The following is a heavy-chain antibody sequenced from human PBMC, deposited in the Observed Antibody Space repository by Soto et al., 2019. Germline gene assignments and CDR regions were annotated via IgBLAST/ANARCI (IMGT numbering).Heavy chain of an antibody. CDR1: GFTFSSYA. J-gene: IGHJ4*02. D-gene: IGHD3-22*01. CDR2: INGRGGST. V-gene: IGHV3-23*01. Sequence: GGSLRLSCAASGFTFSSYAMSWVCQAPGKGLEWVSVINGRGGSTYYADSVKGRFTVSRDNSKNTLYLQMSSLRAEDTAVYYCAKDENYYDSSGYFDYLGQGTLVTVSS. CDR3: AKDENYYDSSGYFDY.